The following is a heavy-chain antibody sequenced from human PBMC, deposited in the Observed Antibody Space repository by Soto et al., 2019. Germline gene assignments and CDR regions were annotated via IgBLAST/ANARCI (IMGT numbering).Heavy chain of an antibody. V-gene: IGHV3-23*01. CDR2: IGGSGATT. CDR3: AKDRLSSPCTWFDS. J-gene: IGHJ5*01. D-gene: IGHD5-12*01. CDR1: GFTFDNYA. Sequence: VQLLESGGGLVQPGGSLRLSCAASGFTFDNYAMSWVRQAPGKGLEWVSGIGGSGATTYYAHSVKGRFTISRDNSKNTLYLQMNSLRAEDTAVYYCAKDRLSSPCTWFDSWGQGTLVTVSS.